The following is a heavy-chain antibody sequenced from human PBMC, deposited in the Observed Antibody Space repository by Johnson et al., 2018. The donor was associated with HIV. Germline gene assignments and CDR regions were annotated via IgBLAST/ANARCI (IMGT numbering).Heavy chain of an antibody. CDR3: AKERQLVRAFDI. V-gene: IGHV3-30*02. J-gene: IGHJ3*02. CDR1: GFTFSSYG. D-gene: IGHD6-6*01. CDR2: IWYDGSKK. Sequence: QVQLVESGGGVVQPGGSLRLSCAASGFTFSSYGMHWVRQAPGKGLEWVAVIWYDGSKKYYADSVKGRFTVSRDNSKNTLYLQMNSLRPEDTAVYYCAKERQLVRAFDIWGQGTMVTVSS.